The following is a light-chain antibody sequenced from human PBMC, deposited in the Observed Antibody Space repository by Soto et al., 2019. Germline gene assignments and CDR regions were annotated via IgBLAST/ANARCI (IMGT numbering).Light chain of an antibody. CDR2: EVS. V-gene: IGLV2-14*01. CDR3: SSYTGSSTPVI. J-gene: IGLJ2*01. Sequence: QSALTQPASVSGSPGQSITISCTGTSSDVGGYNYVSWYQQHPGKAPKLMIYEVSNRPSGISNRFSGSKSGNTASLTISGLQAEDEADYFCSSYTGSSTPVIFGGATKLTVL. CDR1: SSDVGGYNY.